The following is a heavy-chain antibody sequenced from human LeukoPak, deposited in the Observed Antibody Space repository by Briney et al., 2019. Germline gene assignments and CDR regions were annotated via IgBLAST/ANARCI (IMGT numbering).Heavy chain of an antibody. V-gene: IGHV3-33*01. J-gene: IGHJ4*02. CDR2: IWYDGSDK. D-gene: IGHD4-17*01. CDR3: ARGTVTAPDY. Sequence: PAGSLRLSCAASGFSFSSYGMHWVRQAPGKGLEWVAVIWYDGSDKYYAETVKGRFTISRDVSKNTLYLQMNSLRAEDTAVYYCARGTVTAPDYWGQGTLVTVSS. CDR1: GFSFSSYG.